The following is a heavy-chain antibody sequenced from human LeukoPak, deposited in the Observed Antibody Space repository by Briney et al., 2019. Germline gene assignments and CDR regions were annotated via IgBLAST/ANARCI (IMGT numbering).Heavy chain of an antibody. V-gene: IGHV3-30*18. D-gene: IGHD6-13*01. CDR3: AKDPHSSSWYYFDS. CDR1: RFTFSYFA. CDR2: LSDDGSNK. J-gene: IGHJ4*02. Sequence: GGSLRLSCAASRFTFSYFAMHWVRQAPGKGLEWVAVLSDDGSNKFYADSVKGRFTISRDNSKNTLYLQMNSLRAEDTAFYYCAKDPHSSSWYYFDSWGQGTLVTVPS.